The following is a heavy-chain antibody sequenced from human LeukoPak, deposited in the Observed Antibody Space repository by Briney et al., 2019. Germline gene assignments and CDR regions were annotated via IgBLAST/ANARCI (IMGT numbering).Heavy chain of an antibody. CDR3: GRGGYDMYD. Sequence: GGSLRVSCAASGFTISNYWMQWVRHVPGKGRECVSTINRDGPTFHADSVKGRFTISRDNSRNTLYLQMNSVRAEDTAVYYCGRGGYDMYDWGQGTTVSVSS. CDR2: INRDGPT. J-gene: IGHJ6*02. V-gene: IGHV3-66*01. CDR1: GFTISNYW. D-gene: IGHD2-2*01.